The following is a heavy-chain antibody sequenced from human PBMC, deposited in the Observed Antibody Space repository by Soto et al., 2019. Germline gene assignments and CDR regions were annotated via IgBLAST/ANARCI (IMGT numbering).Heavy chain of an antibody. D-gene: IGHD4-17*01. CDR1: GYTLTELS. Sequence: SVKVSCKVSGYTLTELSMHWVRQAPGKGLEWMGGFDPEDGETIYAQKFQGRVTMTEDTSTDTAYMELSSLRSEDTAVYYCATAPLYGDYVSRYYWGQGTLVSVSS. CDR2: FDPEDGET. J-gene: IGHJ4*02. CDR3: ATAPLYGDYVSRYY. V-gene: IGHV1-24*01.